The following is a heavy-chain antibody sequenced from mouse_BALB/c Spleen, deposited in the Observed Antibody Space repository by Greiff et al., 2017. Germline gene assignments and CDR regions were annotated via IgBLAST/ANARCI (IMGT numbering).Heavy chain of an antibody. D-gene: IGHD3-2*01. CDR2: IYPGDGDT. Sequence: QVQLQQSGPELVKPGASVKISCKASGYAFSSSWMNWVKQRPGQGLEWIGRIYPGDGDTNYNGKFKGKATLTADKSSSTAYMQLSSLTSVDSAVYFCARETARAWFAYWGQGTLVTVSA. CDR3: ARETARAWFAY. J-gene: IGHJ3*01. V-gene: IGHV1-82*01. CDR1: GYAFSSSW.